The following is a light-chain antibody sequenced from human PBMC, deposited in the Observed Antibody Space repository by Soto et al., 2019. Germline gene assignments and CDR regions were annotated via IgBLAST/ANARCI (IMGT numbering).Light chain of an antibody. CDR2: GEY. Sequence: EIVLTQSPASMSLAPGQRDTLSCRASQSVGNNLAWYQQKPGQANGIIIYGEYTRATGIKDRFSGSGSGTDFTLTIRSIEPEDFAVYYCKPHAHWHLTFGGGTKVDIK. J-gene: IGKJ4*01. V-gene: IGKV3-11*01. CDR3: KPHAHWHLT. CDR1: QSVGNN.